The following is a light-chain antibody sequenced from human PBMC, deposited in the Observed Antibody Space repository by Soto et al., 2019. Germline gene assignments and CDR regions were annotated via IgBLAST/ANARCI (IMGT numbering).Light chain of an antibody. CDR2: DAS. Sequence: DIQMTQSPFTLFASVGDRVTITCRASQSISSWLAWYQQKPGKAPKLLIYDASSLESGVPSRFSGSGSGTDFTLTVSSLQAEDAAVYYCQQYQSIPFTFGPGTKVHI. V-gene: IGKV1-5*01. J-gene: IGKJ3*01. CDR1: QSISSW. CDR3: QQYQSIPFT.